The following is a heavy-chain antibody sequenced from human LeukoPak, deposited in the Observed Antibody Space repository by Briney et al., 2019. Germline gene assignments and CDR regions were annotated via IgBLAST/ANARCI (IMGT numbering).Heavy chain of an antibody. CDR2: IYHRGST. CDR3: GQGGFAGPWYGMDV. J-gene: IGHJ6*02. Sequence: PSETLSLTCTVSGGSISSYYWSWIRQPPGKGLEWIGYIYHRGSTTYNPSLKRRVTISVDRSKNQFSLKLSSVTAADTAVYYCGQGGFAGPWYGMDVWGQGTTVTVSS. CDR1: GGSISSYY. D-gene: IGHD3-10*01. V-gene: IGHV4-59*08.